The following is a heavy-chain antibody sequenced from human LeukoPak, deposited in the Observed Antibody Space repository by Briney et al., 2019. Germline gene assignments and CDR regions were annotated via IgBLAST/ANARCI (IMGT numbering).Heavy chain of an antibody. V-gene: IGHV4-59*08. Sequence: SETLSLTCTVSGGSISSYYWSWIRQPPGKGLEWIGYIYYSGSTNYNPSLKSRVTISVDTSKNQFSLKLSSVTAADTAVYYCARLTRNLYSSGWYATDDYWGQGTPVTVSS. D-gene: IGHD6-19*01. CDR2: IYYSGST. J-gene: IGHJ4*02. CDR1: GGSISSYY. CDR3: ARLTRNLYSSGWYATDDY.